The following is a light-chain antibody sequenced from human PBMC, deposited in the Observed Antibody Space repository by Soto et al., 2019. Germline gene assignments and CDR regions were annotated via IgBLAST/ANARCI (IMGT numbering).Light chain of an antibody. CDR1: QAISTW. Sequence: DIQMTQSPSSVSASVGDRVTITCRASQAISTWLAWYQQKPGKAPKLLVYSASSLQTGVPSRFSGSGSGTDFTLXXSSLQPEDFATYYCQQADSFPITFGQGTRLEIK. J-gene: IGKJ5*01. CDR3: QQADSFPIT. CDR2: SAS. V-gene: IGKV1-12*01.